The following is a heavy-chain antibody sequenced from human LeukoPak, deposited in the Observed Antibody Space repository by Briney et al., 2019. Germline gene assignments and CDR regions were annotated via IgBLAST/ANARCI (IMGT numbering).Heavy chain of an antibody. D-gene: IGHD6-13*01. CDR3: ARDPQYSSSWYSYYYYYYGMDV. Sequence: ASVKVSCKASGYTFTSYGISWVRQAPGQGLEWMGWISAYNGNTNYAQKLQGRVTMTTDTSTSTAYMELRSLRSDDTAVYYCARDPQYSSSWYSYYYYYYGMDVWGQGTTVTVSS. CDR2: ISAYNGNT. J-gene: IGHJ6*02. V-gene: IGHV1-18*01. CDR1: GYTFTSYG.